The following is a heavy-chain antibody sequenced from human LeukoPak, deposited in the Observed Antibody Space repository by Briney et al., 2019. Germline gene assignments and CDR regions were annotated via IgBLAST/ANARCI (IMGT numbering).Heavy chain of an antibody. Sequence: ASVKVSCKASGYTFTSYGISWVRQAPGQGVEWMGWINTNTGNPTYAQGFTGRFVFSLDTSVSTAYLQISSLKAEDTAVYYCARADDTAMGYLDYWGQGTLVTVSS. CDR3: ARADDTAMGYLDY. CDR2: INTNTGNP. J-gene: IGHJ4*02. D-gene: IGHD5-18*01. V-gene: IGHV7-4-1*02. CDR1: GYTFTSYG.